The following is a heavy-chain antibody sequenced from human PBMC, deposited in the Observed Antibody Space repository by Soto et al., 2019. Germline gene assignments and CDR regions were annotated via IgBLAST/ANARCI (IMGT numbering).Heavy chain of an antibody. J-gene: IGHJ4*02. Sequence: GGSLRLSCAASGFTFSSYSMNWVRQAPGKGLEWVSYISSSSSTIYYADSVKGRFTISRDNAKNSLYLQMNSLRAEDTAVYYCAREDFDWFKPLEYWGQGTLVTVSS. CDR2: ISSSSSTI. V-gene: IGHV3-48*01. CDR1: GFTFSSYS. CDR3: AREDFDWFKPLEY. D-gene: IGHD3-9*01.